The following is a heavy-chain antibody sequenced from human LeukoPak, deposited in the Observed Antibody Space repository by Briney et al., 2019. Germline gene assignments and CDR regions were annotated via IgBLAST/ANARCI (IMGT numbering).Heavy chain of an antibody. CDR3: APYSTSDGSFDP. CDR1: GGSVSSSSYH. D-gene: IGHD6-6*01. J-gene: IGHJ5*02. Sequence: PSETLSLTCTVSGGSVSSSSYHWVWIRQPPGKGLEWIGSISYSGSTYYDPSLKSRVTISVDTSKNQFSLKVTSVTAADTAVYYCAPYSTSDGSFDPWGQGTLVTVSS. V-gene: IGHV4-39*01. CDR2: ISYSGST.